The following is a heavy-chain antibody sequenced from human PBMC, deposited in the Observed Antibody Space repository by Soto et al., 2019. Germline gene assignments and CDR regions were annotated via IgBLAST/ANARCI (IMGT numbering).Heavy chain of an antibody. V-gene: IGHV1-24*01. CDR1: GYTLTELS. CDR2: FDPEDGET. CDR3: ATGTRYYLDFDY. Sequence: ASVKVSCKVSGYTLTELSMHWVRQAPGKGLEWMGGFDPEDGETIYAQKFQGRVTMTEDTSTDTAYMELSSLRSEDTAVYYCATGTRYYLDFDYWGQGTLVTVSS. D-gene: IGHD3-22*01. J-gene: IGHJ4*02.